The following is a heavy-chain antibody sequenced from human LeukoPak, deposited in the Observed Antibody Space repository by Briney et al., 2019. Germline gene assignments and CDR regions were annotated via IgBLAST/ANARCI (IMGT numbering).Heavy chain of an antibody. V-gene: IGHV3-23*01. CDR3: AKHDGAAVAGIFDY. CDR2: ISGSGGST. D-gene: IGHD6-19*01. J-gene: IGHJ4*02. CDR1: GFTFSSYA. Sequence: GGSLRLSCAASGFTFSSYAMSWVRQAPGKGLEWVSAISGSGGSTYYADSVKGRFTISRDNSKNTLYLQMNSLRAEDTAVYYSAKHDGAAVAGIFDYWGQGTLVTVSS.